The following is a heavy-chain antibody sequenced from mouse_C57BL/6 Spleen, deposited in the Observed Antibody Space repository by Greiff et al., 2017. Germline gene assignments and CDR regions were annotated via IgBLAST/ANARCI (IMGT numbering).Heavy chain of an antibody. CDR1: GFTFSSYA. D-gene: IGHD2-1*01. V-gene: IGHV5-4*01. J-gene: IGHJ3*01. CDR3: ARDAYGNYGAY. Sequence: EVKLMESGGGLVKPGGSLKLSCAASGFTFSSYAMSWVRQTPEKRLEWVATISDGGSYTYYPDNVKGRFTISRDNAKNNLYLQMGHLKSEDTAMYYCARDAYGNYGAYWGQGTLVTVSA. CDR2: ISDGGSYT.